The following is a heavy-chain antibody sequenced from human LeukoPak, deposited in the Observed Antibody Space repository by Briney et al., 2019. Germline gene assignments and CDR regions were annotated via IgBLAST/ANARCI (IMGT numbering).Heavy chain of an antibody. CDR2: IKQDGSEK. Sequence: QTGGSLRLSCAPSGFTFSSYWMSWVRQAPGKGLEWVANIKQDGSEKYYVDSVKGRFTISRDNAKNSLYLQMNSLRAEDTAVYYCASYYYYYMDVWGKGTTVTVSS. CDR1: GFTFSSYW. CDR3: ASYYYYYMDV. J-gene: IGHJ6*03. V-gene: IGHV3-7*01.